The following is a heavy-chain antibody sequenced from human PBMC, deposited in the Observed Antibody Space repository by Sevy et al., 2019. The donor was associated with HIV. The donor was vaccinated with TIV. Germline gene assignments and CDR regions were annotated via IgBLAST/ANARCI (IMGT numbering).Heavy chain of an antibody. CDR2: IYYSGST. D-gene: IGHD2-8*01. CDR3: ARATDDIVLMVYAMRYFDY. Sequence: SETLSLTCTVSGGSISSGDYYWSWIRQPPGKGLEWIGYIYYSGSTYYNPSLKSRVTISVDTSKNQFSLKLSSVTAADTAMYYCARATDDIVLMVYAMRYFDYWGQGTLVTVSS. J-gene: IGHJ4*02. CDR1: GGSISSGDYY. V-gene: IGHV4-30-4*01.